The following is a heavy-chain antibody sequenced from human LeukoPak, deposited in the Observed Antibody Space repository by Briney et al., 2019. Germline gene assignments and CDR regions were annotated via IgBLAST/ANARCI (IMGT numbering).Heavy chain of an antibody. V-gene: IGHV4-28*05. J-gene: IGHJ3*02. D-gene: IGHD1-26*01. CDR3: AKTRSGTYYGDSFDI. CDR2: IYYSGRV. Sequence: SETLSLTCAVSGDSITRSDWWAWIRQPPGKGLEWLGNIYYSGRVYHNPSLQTRVTMSVDSSKNQFSLRLGSVTAVDTAVYFCAKTRSGTYYGDSFDIWDQGILVTVSS. CDR1: GDSITRSDW.